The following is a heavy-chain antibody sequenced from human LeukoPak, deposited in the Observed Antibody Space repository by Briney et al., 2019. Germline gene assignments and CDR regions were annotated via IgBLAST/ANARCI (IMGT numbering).Heavy chain of an antibody. CDR2: IYYSGST. CDR3: ARVFGVVVNGLRASYFDY. J-gene: IGHJ4*02. D-gene: IGHD2-15*01. CDR1: GGSISSSSYY. V-gene: IGHV4-39*01. Sequence: PSETLSLTCTVSGGSISSSSYYWGWIRQPPGKGLEWIGSIYYSGSTYYNPSLKSRVTISVDTSKNQFSLKLSSVTAADTAVYYCARVFGVVVNGLRASYFDYWGQGTLVTVSS.